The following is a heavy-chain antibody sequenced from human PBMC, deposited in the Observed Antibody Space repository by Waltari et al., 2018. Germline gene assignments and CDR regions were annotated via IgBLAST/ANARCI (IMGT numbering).Heavy chain of an antibody. CDR1: GFTFQTSS. D-gene: IGHD3-9*01. CDR3: VRGGTGMQRVESLDY. J-gene: IGHJ4*02. Sequence: EVQLVESGGGLVKPGGSLRLSCAAAGFTFQTSSMHGVRQAPGKGLEWVSAISDTSTYIYYAVSLRGRFTTSRDNAKNSLYLQLNSLRAEDTAVYYCVRGGTGMQRVESLDYWGQGILVTVSS. V-gene: IGHV3-21*01. CDR2: ISDTSTYI.